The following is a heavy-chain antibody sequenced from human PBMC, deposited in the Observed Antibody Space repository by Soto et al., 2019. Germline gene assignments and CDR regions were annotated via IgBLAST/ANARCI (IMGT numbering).Heavy chain of an antibody. Sequence: GGSLRLSCAASGFDFSVYWMSWVRHAPGKGPEWVANIKFDGSEKQYVDSVKGRFTISRDNARNSVFLQMNSLRAGDTAVYYCVKDGGYCSSATCYSPRNHYFDAWGQGTLVTVSS. J-gene: IGHJ5*02. CDR3: VKDGGYCSSATCYSPRNHYFDA. CDR2: IKFDGSEK. V-gene: IGHV3-7*03. CDR1: GFDFSVYW. D-gene: IGHD2-2*01.